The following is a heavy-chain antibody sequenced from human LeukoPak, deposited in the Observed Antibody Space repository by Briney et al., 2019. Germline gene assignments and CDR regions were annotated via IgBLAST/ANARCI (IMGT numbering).Heavy chain of an antibody. D-gene: IGHD1-26*01. J-gene: IGHJ4*02. Sequence: PGGSLRLSCADSGFAFSSYAMSWVRQAPGKGLEWVSGISASGGNIFYVDYVKGRFTISRDNSRDTLYLQMNSLRAEDTAVYYCARSSYSGIYYGDYWERGTLVTVSS. V-gene: IGHV3-23*01. CDR1: GFAFSSYA. CDR2: ISASGGNI. CDR3: ARSSYSGIYYGDY.